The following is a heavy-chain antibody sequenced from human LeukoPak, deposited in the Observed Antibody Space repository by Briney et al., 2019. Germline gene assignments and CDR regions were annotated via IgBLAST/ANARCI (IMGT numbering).Heavy chain of an antibody. Sequence: GGSLRLSCAASGLTFSGSSLQWVRQASGKGLEWLGRIRGKPNSYATAYAASVKSRFTISRDDSKNTAYLQMNSLKTEDTAVYYCTSNDFWSTYWGQGTLVTVSS. CDR3: TSNDFWSTY. J-gene: IGHJ4*02. V-gene: IGHV3-73*01. CDR1: GLTFSGSS. D-gene: IGHD3-3*01. CDR2: IRGKPNSYAT.